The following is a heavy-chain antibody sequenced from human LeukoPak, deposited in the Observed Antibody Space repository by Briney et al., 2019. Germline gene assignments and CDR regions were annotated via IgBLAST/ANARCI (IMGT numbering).Heavy chain of an antibody. Sequence: GGSLRLSCAASGFTFSSYGIYWVRQAPGKGLEWVAVIWYDGSNKYYADSVKGRFTISRDNSKNTLYLQMNSLRAEDTAVYYCARGVYCSGGACYSGAFDIWGQGTMVIVSS. V-gene: IGHV3-33*07. J-gene: IGHJ3*02. CDR3: ARGVYCSGGACYSGAFDI. CDR2: IWYDGSNK. D-gene: IGHD2-15*01. CDR1: GFTFSSYG.